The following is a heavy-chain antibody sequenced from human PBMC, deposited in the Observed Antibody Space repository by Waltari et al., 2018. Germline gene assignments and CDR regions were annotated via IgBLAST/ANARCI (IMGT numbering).Heavy chain of an antibody. J-gene: IGHJ5*01. CDR3: AKAIKGYNSAWFDY. V-gene: IGHV3-23*01. Sequence: EVQLLESGGGLVQPGGSLRLSCAASGFSFSGYAMNWVRQAPGKGLEWGSAISGSGSTPFYADSVKGRFTISRDKSKNTVFLQMNSLRAEETAVYYCAKAIKGYNSAWFDYWGQGTLVTVSS. D-gene: IGHD3-3*01. CDR2: ISGSGSTP. CDR1: GFSFSGYA.